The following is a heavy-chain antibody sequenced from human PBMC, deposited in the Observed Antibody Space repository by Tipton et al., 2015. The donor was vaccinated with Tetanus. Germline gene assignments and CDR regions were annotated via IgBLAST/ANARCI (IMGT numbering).Heavy chain of an antibody. D-gene: IGHD2-2*01. J-gene: IGHJ4*02. V-gene: IGHV6-1*01. Sequence: PGLVKPSQTLSVTCVISGDRLSSDIAAWYWIRQSPSRGLGWLGRTYYRSKWSNDYAVSVKSRVTITSDTSKNQFSPQLGSVTPEDTAVYYCARGYAGGAWDVWGQGNLVTVSS. CDR3: ARGYAGGAWDV. CDR2: TYYRSKWSN. CDR1: GDRLSSDIAA.